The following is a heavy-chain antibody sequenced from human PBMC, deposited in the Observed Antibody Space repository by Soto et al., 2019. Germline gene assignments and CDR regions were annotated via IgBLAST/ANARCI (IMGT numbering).Heavy chain of an antibody. D-gene: IGHD3-10*01. CDR1: GGSISSGGYY. CDR3: ARHRIHGSGSYYRYNWFDP. J-gene: IGHJ5*02. V-gene: IGHV4-31*03. CDR2: IYYSGST. Sequence: SETLSLTCTVSGGSISSGGYYWSWIRQHPGKGLEWIGYIYYSGSTYYNPSLKSRVTISVDTSKDQFSLKLSSVTAADTAVYYRARHRIHGSGSYYRYNWFDPWGQGTLVTVSS.